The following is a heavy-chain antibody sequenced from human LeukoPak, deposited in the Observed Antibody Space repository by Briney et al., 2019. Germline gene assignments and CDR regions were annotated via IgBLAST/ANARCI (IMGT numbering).Heavy chain of an antibody. CDR2: ISGSGGST. Sequence: GGSLRLSCAASGFSFSSYAMSWVRQAPGKGLEWVSAISGSGGSTYYADSVKGRFTISRDNSKNTLYLQMNSLRAEDTAVEYCAKDEYCSGGSCYFPDYWGQGTLVTVSS. V-gene: IGHV3-23*01. CDR3: AKDEYCSGGSCYFPDY. D-gene: IGHD2-15*01. J-gene: IGHJ4*02. CDR1: GFSFSSYA.